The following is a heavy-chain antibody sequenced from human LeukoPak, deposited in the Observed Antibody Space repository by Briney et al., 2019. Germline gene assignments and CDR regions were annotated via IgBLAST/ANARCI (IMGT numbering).Heavy chain of an antibody. CDR3: ARVTAAVRRSYGMDV. J-gene: IGHJ6*02. V-gene: IGHV1-2*02. CDR1: GYTFIAYY. Sequence: ASVKVSCKASGYTFIAYYMHWVRQAPGQGLEWMGWINPNSGGTNYAQKFQGRVTMNRDTSISTAYMELSRLGSDDTAVYYCARVTAAVRRSYGMDVWGQGTTVTVSS. CDR2: INPNSGGT. D-gene: IGHD6-13*01.